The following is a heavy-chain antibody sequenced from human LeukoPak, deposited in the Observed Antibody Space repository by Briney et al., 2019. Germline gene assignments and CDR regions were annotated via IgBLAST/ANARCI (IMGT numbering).Heavy chain of an antibody. J-gene: IGHJ4*02. D-gene: IGHD2-8*01. CDR3: VLMYRGLPY. Sequence: FSDASGFTFSDHDMDWVRQAPGKGLEWVGRTKNKGHSYTTTYAASVKGRFTISRDGSENSLYLQMNSLKTEDTALYYCVLMYRGLPYWGQGTRVTVSS. CDR2: TKNKGHSYTT. V-gene: IGHV3-72*01. CDR1: GFTFSDHD.